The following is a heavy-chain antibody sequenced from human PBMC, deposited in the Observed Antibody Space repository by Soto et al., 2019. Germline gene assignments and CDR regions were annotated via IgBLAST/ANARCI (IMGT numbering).Heavy chain of an antibody. CDR3: TTVRTY. CDR1: GFTFTNTW. Sequence: VQLVESGGGLVQPGGSLRLSCAASGFTFTNTWMNWVRQAPGRGLEWVGRIKSKADGGTADYAAPVKGRFTISRDDSRNTLYLYMNGLKAEDTAVYYCTTVRTYWGQGTLVTVSS. V-gene: IGHV3-15*07. J-gene: IGHJ4*02. CDR2: IKSKADGGTA.